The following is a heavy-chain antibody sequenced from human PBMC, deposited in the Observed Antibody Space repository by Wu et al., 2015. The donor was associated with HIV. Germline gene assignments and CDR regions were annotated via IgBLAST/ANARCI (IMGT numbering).Heavy chain of an antibody. CDR1: GYTFTGYY. V-gene: IGHV1-2*02. CDR3: ARGGPIAAAGTEEVTNQAARVFGGESLPFDY. D-gene: IGHD6-13*01. CDR2: INPNSGGT. Sequence: QVQLVQSGAEVKKPGASVKVSCKASGYTFTGYYMHWVRQAPGQGLEWMGWINPNSGGTNYAQKFQGRVTMTRDTSISTAYMELSRLRSDDTAVYYCARGGPIAAAGTEEVTNQAARVFGGESLPFDYVGPGNPGHRLL. J-gene: IGHJ4*02.